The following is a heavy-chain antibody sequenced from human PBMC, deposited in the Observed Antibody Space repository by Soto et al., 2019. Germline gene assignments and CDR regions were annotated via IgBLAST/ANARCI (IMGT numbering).Heavy chain of an antibody. CDR1: GCTFSSYC. V-gene: IGHV3-30*18. D-gene: IGHD3-22*01. CDR2: ISYDGSNK. CDR3: AKNSADSSGYYY. J-gene: IGHJ4*02. Sequence: PGGSLRLSCAASGCTFSSYCMHWVRQAPGKGLEWVAVISYDGSNKYYADSVKGRFTISRDNSKNTLYLQMNSLRAEDTAVYYCAKNSADSSGYYYWGQGTLVTVSS.